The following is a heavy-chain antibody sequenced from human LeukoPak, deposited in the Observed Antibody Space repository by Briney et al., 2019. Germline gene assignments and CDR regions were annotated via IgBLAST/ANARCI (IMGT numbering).Heavy chain of an antibody. CDR1: GFIFSTYG. V-gene: IGHV3-30*02. CDR3: ANEAFMSETDAFDF. J-gene: IGHJ3*01. Sequence: GGSLRLSCAASGFIFSTYGMHWVRQAPGKGLEWVSFIRYDGTHKYYSESVRGRFTISLDNSKNTLYLQMNSLRSEDTAVYYCANEAFMSETDAFDFWGQGTGVTVSS. D-gene: IGHD3-16*01. CDR2: IRYDGTHK.